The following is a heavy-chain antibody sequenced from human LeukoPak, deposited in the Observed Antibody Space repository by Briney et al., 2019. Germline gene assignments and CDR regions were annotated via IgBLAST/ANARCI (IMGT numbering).Heavy chain of an antibody. CDR2: IYYIGNT. D-gene: IGHD3-22*01. J-gene: IGHJ4*02. CDR3: VGGKLWLSFDS. Sequence: PSETLSLTCLASVGSFGITYWGGFRHPPGKGLDWIGYIYYIGNTNYNPSLKSRVTISVDTSRNQFSLKLNSLTAADTAVYYCVGGKLWLSFDSWGQGTLVTVSS. CDR1: VGSFGITY. V-gene: IGHV4-59*03.